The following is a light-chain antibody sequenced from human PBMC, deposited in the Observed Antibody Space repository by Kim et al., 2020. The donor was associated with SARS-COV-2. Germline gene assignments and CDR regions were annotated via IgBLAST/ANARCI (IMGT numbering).Light chain of an antibody. J-gene: IGLJ2*01. CDR1: NIGSKS. CDR3: QVWDSSSVHVV. V-gene: IGLV3-21*04. Sequence: SYELTQPPSVSVAPGKTARITCGGNNIGSKSVHWYQQKPGPAPVLVIYYYSDRPSGVPERFSGSNSGNTATLTISRVEAGDEAVYYCQVWDSSSVHVVFGGGTKLTVL. CDR2: YYS.